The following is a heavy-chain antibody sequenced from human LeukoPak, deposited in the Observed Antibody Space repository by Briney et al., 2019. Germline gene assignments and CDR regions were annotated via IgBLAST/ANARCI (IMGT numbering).Heavy chain of an antibody. J-gene: IGHJ3*02. CDR1: GYTFTSCD. CDR3: ARGRWFSDSSGYSGNAFDI. CDR2: TNPNTGDT. D-gene: IGHD3-22*01. V-gene: IGHV1-8*01. Sequence: GASVKVTCKASGYTFTSCDVNWVRQATGQGLEWMGWTNPNTGDTGYAQKFQGRVTMTRSTSISTAYMELSSLRSEDTAVYYCARGRWFSDSSGYSGNAFDIWGQGTLVTVSS.